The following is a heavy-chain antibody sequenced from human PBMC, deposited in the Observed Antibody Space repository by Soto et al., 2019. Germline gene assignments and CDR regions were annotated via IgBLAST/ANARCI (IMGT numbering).Heavy chain of an antibody. CDR2: INHSGST. CDR1: GGSFSGYY. Sequence: PSETLSLTCAVSGGSFSGYYWSWIRQPPGKGLEWIGEINHSGSTNYNPSLKSRVTISVDTSKNQFSLKLSSVTAADTAVYYCARPTWINTPVDAFDIWGQGTMVTVSS. D-gene: IGHD5-12*01. CDR3: ARPTWINTPVDAFDI. J-gene: IGHJ3*02. V-gene: IGHV4-34*01.